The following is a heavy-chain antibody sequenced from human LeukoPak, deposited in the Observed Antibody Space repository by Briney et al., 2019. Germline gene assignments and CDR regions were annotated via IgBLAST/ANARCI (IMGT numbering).Heavy chain of an antibody. V-gene: IGHV3-74*01. Sequence: GGSRRLSCAASGFTFSSNWMHWVRHAPGKGLVWVSRINEDGSTTNYADSVKGRFTISRDNAKNTLYLQMNSLRAEDAAVYYCVRDLGGRTGHWGQGTLVTVSS. D-gene: IGHD1-26*01. CDR1: GFTFSSNW. J-gene: IGHJ4*02. CDR3: VRDLGGRTGH. CDR2: INEDGSTT.